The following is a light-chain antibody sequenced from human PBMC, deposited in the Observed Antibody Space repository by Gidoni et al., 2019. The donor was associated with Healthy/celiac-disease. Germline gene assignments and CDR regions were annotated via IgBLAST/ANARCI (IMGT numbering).Light chain of an antibody. CDR2: QAS. J-gene: IGKJ1*01. V-gene: IGKV1-5*03. CDR1: QSIGFW. CDR3: QQDNGHPWA. Sequence: DMQLTQSPSTLSASAGDRVTITCRASQSIGFWLAWYRQKPGEAPSLLISQASILQSGVPSRFSGSGSRTEFTLTINNLQPDDFATYFCQQDNGHPWAFGQGTKVEIK.